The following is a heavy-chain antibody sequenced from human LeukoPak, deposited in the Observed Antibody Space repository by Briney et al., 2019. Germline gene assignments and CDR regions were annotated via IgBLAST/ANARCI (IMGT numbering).Heavy chain of an antibody. D-gene: IGHD6-19*01. V-gene: IGHV1-18*01. CDR1: GYTFTSYD. J-gene: IGHJ4*02. Sequence: ASVKVSCKASGYTFTSYDINWVRQAPGQGLEWMGWISAYNGNTNYAQKLQGRVTMTTDTSTSTAYMELRSLRSDDTAVYYCARAHSSGWYYEGGYDYWGQGTLVTVSS. CDR2: ISAYNGNT. CDR3: ARAHSSGWYYEGGYDY.